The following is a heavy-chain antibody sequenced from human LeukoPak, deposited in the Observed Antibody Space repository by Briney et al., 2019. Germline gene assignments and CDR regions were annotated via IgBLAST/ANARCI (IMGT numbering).Heavy chain of an antibody. Sequence: PSETLSLTCTVSGGSLNNYYWGWIRQATGKGLEWIGYIYYSGSTYYNPSLKSRVTISVDTSKNQFSLKLSSVTAADTAVYYCAREGNIYGSGSYQGWFDPWGQGTLVTVSS. CDR2: IYYSGST. J-gene: IGHJ5*02. V-gene: IGHV4-59*06. CDR1: GGSLNNYY. CDR3: AREGNIYGSGSYQGWFDP. D-gene: IGHD3-10*01.